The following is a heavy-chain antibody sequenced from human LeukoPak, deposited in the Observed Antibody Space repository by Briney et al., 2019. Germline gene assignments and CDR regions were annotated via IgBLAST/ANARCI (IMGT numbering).Heavy chain of an antibody. CDR1: GYTFTSYG. Sequence: ASVKVSCKASGYTFTSYGISWVRQAPGQGLEWMGWISAYNGNTNYAQKLQGRVTMTTGTSTSTAYMELRSLRSDDTAVYYCARTTIFGVVIPFDYWGQGTLVTVSS. J-gene: IGHJ4*02. D-gene: IGHD3-3*01. CDR3: ARTTIFGVVIPFDY. V-gene: IGHV1-18*01. CDR2: ISAYNGNT.